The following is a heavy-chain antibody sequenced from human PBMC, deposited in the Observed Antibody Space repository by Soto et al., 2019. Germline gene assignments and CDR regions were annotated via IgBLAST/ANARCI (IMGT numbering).Heavy chain of an antibody. Sequence: GASVKVSCKASGYTFTGYYMHWVRQAPGQGLEWMGWINPNSVGTNYAQKFQGRVTMTRDTSISTAYMELSRLRSDDTAVYYCAITRGYGSGSFFDYWGQGTLVTVSS. J-gene: IGHJ4*02. CDR2: INPNSVGT. CDR3: AITRGYGSGSFFDY. V-gene: IGHV1-2*02. CDR1: GYTFTGYY. D-gene: IGHD3-10*01.